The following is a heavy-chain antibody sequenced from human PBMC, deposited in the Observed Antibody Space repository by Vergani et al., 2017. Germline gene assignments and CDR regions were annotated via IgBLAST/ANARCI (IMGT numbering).Heavy chain of an antibody. CDR3: ARGWVSGWYGELGY. CDR2: VSYSGST. D-gene: IGHD6-19*01. J-gene: IGHJ4*02. CDR1: GGSISSSNDY. Sequence: QLQLQESGPGLVKPSETLSLTCSVSGGSISSSNDYWGWIRQSPGKGLEWIGSVSYSGSTYYNPSLKSRVTISVDTSKNQFSVKLSSVTAADSAVYYCARGWVSGWYGELGYWGQGTLVTVSS. V-gene: IGHV4-39*01.